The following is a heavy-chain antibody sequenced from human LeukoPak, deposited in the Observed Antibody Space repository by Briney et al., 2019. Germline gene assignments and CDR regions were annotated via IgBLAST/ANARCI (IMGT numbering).Heavy chain of an antibody. D-gene: IGHD3-10*01. CDR2: INPSGGST. CDR3: ARDMSGAVGNYYYYMDV. Sequence: ASVKVSCKASGYTFTSYYMHWVRQAPGQGLEWMGIINPSGGSTSYAQKFQGRVTMTRDTSTSTVYVELSSLTSEDTAVYYCARDMSGAVGNYYYYMDVWGKGTTVTVSS. CDR1: GYTFTSYY. J-gene: IGHJ6*03. V-gene: IGHV1-46*01.